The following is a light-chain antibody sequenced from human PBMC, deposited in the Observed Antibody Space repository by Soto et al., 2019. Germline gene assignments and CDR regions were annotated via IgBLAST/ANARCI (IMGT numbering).Light chain of an antibody. CDR1: QTISNY. CDR3: QQSYSSSRT. Sequence: DIQMTQSPSSLSASVGDRITITCRAGQTISNYLNWYQQIPGKAPKLLIYAAPSLHSGVPSRFSGSGSGTDFTLTISSLQPEDFATYYCQQSYSSSRTFGQGTKVDIK. V-gene: IGKV1-39*01. J-gene: IGKJ1*01. CDR2: AAP.